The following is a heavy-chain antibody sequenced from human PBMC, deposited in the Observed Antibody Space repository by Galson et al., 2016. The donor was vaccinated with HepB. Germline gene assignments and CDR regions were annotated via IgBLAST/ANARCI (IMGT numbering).Heavy chain of an antibody. Sequence: SLRLSCAASGFTFDDYAMHWVRQAPGKGLEWVSGISWNSGSIDYADSVKGRFTISRDDAKNSLYLQMNSLRAEDTATYYCARGGYCRVDRCHPTIIEYWGQGTPVTVSS. V-gene: IGHV3-9*01. D-gene: IGHD2-15*01. CDR2: ISWNSGSI. J-gene: IGHJ4*02. CDR3: ARGGYCRVDRCHPTIIEY. CDR1: GFTFDDYA.